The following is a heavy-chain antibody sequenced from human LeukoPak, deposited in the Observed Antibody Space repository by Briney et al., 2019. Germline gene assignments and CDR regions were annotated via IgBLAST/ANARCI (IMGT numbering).Heavy chain of an antibody. CDR1: GFTFSSYA. CDR3: ASDSLRPFDY. D-gene: IGHD3-22*01. CDR2: ISGSGGST. Sequence: GGSLRLSCAASGFTFSSYAMSWVRQAPGKGLEWVSAISGSGGSTYYADSVKGRFTISRDNAKNSLYLQMNSLRAEDTAVYYCASDSLRPFDYWGQGTLVTVSS. V-gene: IGHV3-23*01. J-gene: IGHJ4*02.